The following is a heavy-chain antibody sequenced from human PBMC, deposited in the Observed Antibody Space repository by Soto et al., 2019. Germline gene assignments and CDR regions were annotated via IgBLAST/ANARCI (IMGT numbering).Heavy chain of an antibody. CDR1: GGSISSYY. CDR2: IYYSGST. Sequence: SETLSLTCTVSGGSISSYYWSWIRQPPGKGLEWIGYIYYSGSTNYNPSLKSRVTISVDTSKNQFSLKLSSVTAADTAVYYCARGDRWGTAYGPGWFDPWGQGTLVTVSS. J-gene: IGHJ5*02. V-gene: IGHV4-59*01. CDR3: ARGDRWGTAYGPGWFDP. D-gene: IGHD6-13*01.